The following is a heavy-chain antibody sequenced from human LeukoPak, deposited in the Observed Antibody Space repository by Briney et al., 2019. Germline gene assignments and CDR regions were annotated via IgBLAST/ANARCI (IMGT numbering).Heavy chain of an antibody. CDR2: ISSSSSYI. D-gene: IGHD6-19*01. Sequence: GRSLRLSCAASGFTFSSYSMNWIRQAPGKGLEWVSSISSSSSYIYYADSVKGRFTISRDNAKNSLYLQMNSLRAEDTAVYYCARDLTVADHFDYWGQGTLVTVSS. V-gene: IGHV3-21*01. J-gene: IGHJ4*02. CDR1: GFTFSSYS. CDR3: ARDLTVADHFDY.